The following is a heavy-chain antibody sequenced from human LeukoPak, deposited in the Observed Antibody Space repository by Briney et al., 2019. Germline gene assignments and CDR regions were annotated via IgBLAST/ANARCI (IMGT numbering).Heavy chain of an antibody. CDR1: GFTFSSYS. D-gene: IGHD6-13*01. CDR2: ISSSSSYI. J-gene: IGHJ4*02. V-gene: IGHV3-21*01. Sequence: GGSLRLSCAASGFTFSSYSMNWVRQAPGKGLEWVSSISSSSSYIYYADSVKGRFTISRDNAKNSLYLQMNSLRAEGTAVYYCAKVRWPVSRLATLIAAAGYFDYWGQGTLVTVSS. CDR3: AKVRWPVSRLATLIAAAGYFDY.